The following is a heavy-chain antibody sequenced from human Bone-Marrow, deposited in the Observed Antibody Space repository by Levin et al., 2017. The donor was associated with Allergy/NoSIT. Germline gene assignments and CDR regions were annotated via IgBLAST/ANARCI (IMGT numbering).Heavy chain of an antibody. CDR2: INNDGSST. V-gene: IGHV3-74*01. D-gene: IGHD6-19*01. Sequence: GESLKISCAASGFTFSSYWMHWVRQAPGKGLVWVSRINNDGSSTNYADSVKGRFTISRDNAKNTLYLQMNSLRAEDTAVYYCARGGRAVASNWFDPWGQGTLVTVSS. CDR3: ARGGRAVASNWFDP. J-gene: IGHJ5*02. CDR1: GFTFSSYW.